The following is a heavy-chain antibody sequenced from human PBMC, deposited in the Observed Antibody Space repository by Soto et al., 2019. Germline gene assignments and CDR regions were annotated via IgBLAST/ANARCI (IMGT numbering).Heavy chain of an antibody. D-gene: IGHD4-17*01. CDR2: GYYTGTT. V-gene: IGHV4-39*01. CDR1: GGSISSSSYY. Sequence: PSETLSLTCTVSGGSISSSSYYWGWIRQPPGKGLEWIGSGYYTGTTYYNPSLKSRVTISVDTSKNEFSLRLTSVTAADTAVYYCARLDYGNGMDVWGQGTTVTVS. J-gene: IGHJ6*02. CDR3: ARLDYGNGMDV.